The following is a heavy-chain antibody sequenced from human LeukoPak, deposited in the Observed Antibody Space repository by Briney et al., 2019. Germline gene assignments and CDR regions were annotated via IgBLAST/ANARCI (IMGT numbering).Heavy chain of an antibody. Sequence: GGSLRLSCAASGITLSVYWMSWVHQAPGKGLEWVANIKQDGSEKYYRDSVQGRFTISRDNAKNSLYLQMNSLRAEDTAVYYCARSGSGYFDYWGQGSLVTVSS. J-gene: IGHJ4*02. CDR3: ARSGSGYFDY. V-gene: IGHV3-7*01. CDR2: IKQDGSEK. CDR1: GITLSVYW.